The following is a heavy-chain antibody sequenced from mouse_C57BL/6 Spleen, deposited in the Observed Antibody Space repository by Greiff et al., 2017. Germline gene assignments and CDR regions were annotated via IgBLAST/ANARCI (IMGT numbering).Heavy chain of an antibody. V-gene: IGHV5-9-1*02. D-gene: IGHD4-1*01. Sequence: EVQRVESGEGLVKPGGSLKLSCAASGFTFSSYAMSWVRQTPEKRLEWVAYISSGGDYIYYADTVKGRFTISRDNARNTLYLQMSSLKSEDTAMYYCTRNWDEDAMDYWGQGTSVTVSS. CDR3: TRNWDEDAMDY. CDR1: GFTFSSYA. CDR2: ISSGGDYI. J-gene: IGHJ4*01.